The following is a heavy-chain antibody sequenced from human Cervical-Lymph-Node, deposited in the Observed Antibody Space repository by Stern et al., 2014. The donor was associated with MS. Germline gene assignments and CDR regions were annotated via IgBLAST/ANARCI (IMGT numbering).Heavy chain of an antibody. V-gene: IGHV1-46*01. J-gene: IGHJ4*02. Sequence: QVQLVQSGAEVKKPGASVKVSCKASGYTFTSHYMHWVRQAPGQGLEWVGIIKPSGDSASYAQKFQGRVTMTRDTSTSTVYMELSSLRSEDTAVYYCASGTGSKRPTGNYWGQGTLVTVSS. CDR2: IKPSGDSA. CDR3: ASGTGSKRPTGNY. CDR1: GYTFTSHY. D-gene: IGHD3/OR15-3a*01.